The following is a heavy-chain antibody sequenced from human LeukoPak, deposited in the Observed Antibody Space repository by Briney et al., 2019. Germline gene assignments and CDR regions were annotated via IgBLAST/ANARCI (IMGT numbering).Heavy chain of an antibody. V-gene: IGHV3-20*04. J-gene: IGHJ1*01. CDR3: AMVGSSCYPGYFQH. CDR2: INWIGGST. D-gene: IGHD6-13*01. CDR1: GFTFDDYA. Sequence: PGGSLRLSCAASGFTFDDYAMSWVRQAPGKGLEWVSGINWIGGSTGYADSVKGRFTISRDNAKNSLYLQMNSLRAEDTTLYYCAMVGSSCYPGYFQHWGQGTLVTVSS.